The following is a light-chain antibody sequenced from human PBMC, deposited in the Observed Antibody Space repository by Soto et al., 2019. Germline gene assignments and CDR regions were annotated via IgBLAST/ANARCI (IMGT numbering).Light chain of an antibody. J-gene: IGLJ1*01. CDR3: SSYAGSNNYV. Sequence: QSALTQTPSASGSRGQSVTISCTGTSSDLGAYDSVSWYQHHPGKAPRALIYEVSKRPSGVTDRCSGSKSGNTASLTVSGLQNEDEADYYCSSYAGSNNYVFGTGTKVTVL. CDR2: EVS. V-gene: IGLV2-8*01. CDR1: SSDLGAYDS.